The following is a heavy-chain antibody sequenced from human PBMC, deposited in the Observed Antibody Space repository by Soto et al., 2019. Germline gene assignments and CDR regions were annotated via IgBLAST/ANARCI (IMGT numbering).Heavy chain of an antibody. Sequence: PSETLSLTCAVYGGSFSGYYWSWIRQPPGKGLEWIGEINHSGSTNYNPSLKSRVTISVDTSKNQFSLKLSSVTAADTAVYYCARLSVPLHNFDYWGQGTLVTVSS. CDR3: ARLSVPLHNFDY. D-gene: IGHD4-4*01. V-gene: IGHV4-34*01. CDR1: GGSFSGYY. J-gene: IGHJ4*02. CDR2: INHSGST.